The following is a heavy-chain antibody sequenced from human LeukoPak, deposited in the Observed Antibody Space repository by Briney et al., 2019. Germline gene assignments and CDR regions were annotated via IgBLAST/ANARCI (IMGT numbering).Heavy chain of an antibody. V-gene: IGHV4-59*01. CDR1: GGSISSYY. CDR3: ARGREGGYYDSSGPLPADY. Sequence: SETLSLTCTVSGGSISSYYWSWIRQAPGKGLEWIGYVYYSGTTNYNPSLKSRVSISVDTSKNQFSLKLTSVTAADTAVYYCARGREGGYYDSSGPLPADYWGQGTLVTVSS. D-gene: IGHD3-22*01. J-gene: IGHJ4*02. CDR2: VYYSGTT.